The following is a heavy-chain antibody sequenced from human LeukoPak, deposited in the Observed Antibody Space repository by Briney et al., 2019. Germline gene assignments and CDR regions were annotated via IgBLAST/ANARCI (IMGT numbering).Heavy chain of an antibody. CDR3: ASPPSYYYDSSGYYS. V-gene: IGHV4-34*01. D-gene: IGHD3-22*01. Sequence: SETLSLTCAVYGGSFSGYYWSWIRQPPGKGLEWIGEINHSGSTNYNPSLKSRVTISVDTSKNQFSLKLSSVTAADTAVYYCASPPSYYYDSSGYYSWGQGTLVTVSS. CDR2: INHSGST. CDR1: GGSFSGYY. J-gene: IGHJ5*02.